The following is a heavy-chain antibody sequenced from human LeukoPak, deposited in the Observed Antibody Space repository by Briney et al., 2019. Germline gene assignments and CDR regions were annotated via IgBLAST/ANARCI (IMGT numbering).Heavy chain of an antibody. J-gene: IGHJ4*02. Sequence: ASVKVSCKASGYNFTGYYIHWVRQAPGQGLEWMGWINPKSGGTNYAQKFQGRVTMTRDTSISTAYMELSRLRSDDTAVYYCATRGPYGSSDYFDYWGQGTLVTVSS. CDR2: INPKSGGT. CDR3: ATRGPYGSSDYFDY. CDR1: GYNFTGYY. V-gene: IGHV1-2*02. D-gene: IGHD3-22*01.